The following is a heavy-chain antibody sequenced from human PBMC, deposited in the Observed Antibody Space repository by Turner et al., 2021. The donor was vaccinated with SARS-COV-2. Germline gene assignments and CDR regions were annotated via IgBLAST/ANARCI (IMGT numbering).Heavy chain of an antibody. CDR3: ATAPPYCTNGVCPNWFDP. D-gene: IGHD2-8*01. CDR1: GYTLIELS. CDR2: FDPEDGET. V-gene: IGHV1-24*01. J-gene: IGHJ5*02. Sequence: QVQLVQSGAEVKKPGASVHVSCKVSGYTLIELSMHWVRQAPGKGLEWVGGFDPEDGETIYAQKFQGRVTMTEDTSTNTAYMELSSLRSEDTAVYYCATAPPYCTNGVCPNWFDPWGQGTLVTVSS.